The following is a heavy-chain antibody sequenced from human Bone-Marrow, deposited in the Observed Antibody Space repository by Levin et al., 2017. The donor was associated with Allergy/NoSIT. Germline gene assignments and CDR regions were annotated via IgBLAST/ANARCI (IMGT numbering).Heavy chain of an antibody. V-gene: IGHV4-34*01. Sequence: SETLSLTCAVYGGSFSGYYWSWIRQPPGKGLEWIGEINHSGSTNYNPSLKSRVTISVDTSKNQFSLKLSSVTAADTAVYYCARAERLWRYGSGRKSWAFDIWGQGTMVTVSS. J-gene: IGHJ3*02. D-gene: IGHD3-10*01. CDR3: ARAERLWRYGSGRKSWAFDI. CDR1: GGSFSGYY. CDR2: INHSGST.